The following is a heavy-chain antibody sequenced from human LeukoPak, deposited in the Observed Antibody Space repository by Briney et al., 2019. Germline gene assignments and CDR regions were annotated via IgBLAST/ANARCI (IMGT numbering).Heavy chain of an antibody. V-gene: IGHV3-20*04. CDR1: GFIFDNCA. CDR3: ARDMDSGGGN. Sequence: PGGSLRLSCAASGFIFDNCAMSWVRQASGKGLEGVSGIHWDGGTADYADSVKGRFTMSRDNAANFLYLQMDSLRAEDTAFYYCARDMDSGGGNWGQGTLVIVSS. J-gene: IGHJ4*02. CDR2: IHWDGGTA. D-gene: IGHD2-2*03.